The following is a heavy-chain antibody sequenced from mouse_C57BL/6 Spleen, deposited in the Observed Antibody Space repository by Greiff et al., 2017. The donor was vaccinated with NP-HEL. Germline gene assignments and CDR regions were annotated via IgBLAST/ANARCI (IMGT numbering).Heavy chain of an antibody. CDR3: ARVITTVVATRYFDD. J-gene: IGHJ1*03. D-gene: IGHD1-1*01. Sequence: QVQLQQSGAELARPGASVKLSCKASGYTFTSYGISWVKQRTGQGLEWIGEIYPRSGNTYYNEKFKGKATLTADKSSSTAYMELRRLTSEDSAVNVCARVITTVVATRYFDDWGTGTTVTVSA. V-gene: IGHV1-81*01. CDR2: IYPRSGNT. CDR1: GYTFTSYG.